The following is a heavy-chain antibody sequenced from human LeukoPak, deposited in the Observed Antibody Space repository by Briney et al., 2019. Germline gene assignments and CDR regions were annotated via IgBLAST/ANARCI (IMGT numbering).Heavy chain of an antibody. Sequence: PGGSLRLSCAASGFTFSSYAMSWVRQAPGKGLEWVSAISGSGGSTYYADSVKGRFTISRDNSKNTLYLQMNSLRAEDTAVYYCASNELTGYYLRVAQFDYWGQGTLVTVSS. CDR2: ISGSGGST. CDR3: ASNELTGYYLRVAQFDY. D-gene: IGHD3-9*01. V-gene: IGHV3-23*01. J-gene: IGHJ4*02. CDR1: GFTFSSYA.